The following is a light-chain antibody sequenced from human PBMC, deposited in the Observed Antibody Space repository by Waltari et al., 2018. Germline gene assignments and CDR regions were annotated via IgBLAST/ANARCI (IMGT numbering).Light chain of an antibody. V-gene: IGKV3-20*01. CDR1: QSVSKF. CDR3: QKYESLPAT. J-gene: IGKJ1*01. Sequence: CRANQSVSKFLAWYQQKPGQAPRLLIYHASNRASGIPDRFSGSGFGTDFSLTISRLEPEDFAVYYCQKYESLPATFGQGTKVEVK. CDR2: HAS.